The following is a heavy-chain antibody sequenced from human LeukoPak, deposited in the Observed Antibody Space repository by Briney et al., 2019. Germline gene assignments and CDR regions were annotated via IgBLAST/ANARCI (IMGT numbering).Heavy chain of an antibody. J-gene: IGHJ5*02. CDR1: GFTFTTYW. CDR2: IKQDGSEK. D-gene: IGHD2-2*01. CDR3: ARLPKWGTSLINWFDP. V-gene: IGHV3-7*01. Sequence: GGSLRLSCAASGFTFTTYWMGWVRQAPGKGLEWVANIKQDGSEKYYGDSVKGRFTIYRDNAKNSLCLQMNSVRAEDTAVYYCARLPKWGTSLINWFDPWGQGTLVTVSS.